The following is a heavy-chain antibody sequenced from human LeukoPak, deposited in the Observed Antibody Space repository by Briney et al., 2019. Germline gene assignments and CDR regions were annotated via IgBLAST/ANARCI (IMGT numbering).Heavy chain of an antibody. CDR1: GGSISNYY. D-gene: IGHD3-10*01. CDR2: IYTSGGI. J-gene: IGHJ4*02. Sequence: PSETLSLTCTVSGGSISNYYWSWIRQPAGKGLEWIGRIYTSGGINYNPSLKGRVTMSVDTSKNQFSLKLSSVTAADTAVYYCARQGSGSYYNIDYWGQGTLVTVSS. CDR3: ARQGSGSYYNIDY. V-gene: IGHV4-4*07.